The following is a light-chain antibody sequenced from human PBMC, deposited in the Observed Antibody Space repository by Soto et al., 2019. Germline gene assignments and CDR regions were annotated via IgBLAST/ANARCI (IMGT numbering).Light chain of an antibody. CDR1: ENVDTI. J-gene: IGKJ5*01. V-gene: IGKV3D-15*01. CDR3: QRYNYSIT. Sequence: EVGMTQTPAIFSVTQSEGATLSSRASENVDTISAWYQHQPGEAPRLLIYGANSRAAGIPDRCGGSGSGTDFPLTISRVAQEYFAEYFWQRYNYSITSGQGTRLEIK. CDR2: GAN.